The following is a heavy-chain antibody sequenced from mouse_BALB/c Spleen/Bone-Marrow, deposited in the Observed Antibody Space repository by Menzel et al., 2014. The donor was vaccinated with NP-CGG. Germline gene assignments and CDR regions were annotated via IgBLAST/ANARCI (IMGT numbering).Heavy chain of an antibody. V-gene: IGHV1-87*01. D-gene: IGHD1-1*01. CDR3: AREGSSPYYFDY. Sequence: AXLARPGASVKLSCKASGYAFTSYWMQWVKQRPGQGLEWIGAIYPGDGDTRYTQKFKGKDTLTADKSSSKAYMQRSRLEPEDSAVYYCAREGSSPYYFDYWGQGTTLTVSS. CDR2: IYPGDGDT. J-gene: IGHJ2*01. CDR1: GYAFTSYW.